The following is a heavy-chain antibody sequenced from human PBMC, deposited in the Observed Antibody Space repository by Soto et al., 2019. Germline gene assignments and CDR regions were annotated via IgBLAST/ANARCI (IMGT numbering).Heavy chain of an antibody. J-gene: IGHJ4*02. D-gene: IGHD3-10*01. V-gene: IGHV3-48*01. CDR3: VRDAGSLGY. CDR1: GFPFSSYS. Sequence: PGGSLSLSCVVSGFPFSSYSMDWVRQAPGKGLEWVSYITSGSSTIHYADSVKGRFTISRDNAKNSVFLQMNSLRVEDTAVYYCVRDAGSLGYWGQGTLVTVSS. CDR2: ITSGSSTI.